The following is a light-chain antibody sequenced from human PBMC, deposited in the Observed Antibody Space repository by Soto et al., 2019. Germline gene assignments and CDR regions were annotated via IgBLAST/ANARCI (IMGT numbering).Light chain of an antibody. J-gene: IGLJ1*01. CDR2: VNSDGSH. Sequence: QLVLTQSPSASASLGASVKLTCTLSSGHSNYAIAWHQQQPEKGPRYLMKVNSDGSHRKGDGIPDRFSGSSSGAQRYLTSASLQSEDEADYDCQTWGTGIRVFGTGTKVTVL. V-gene: IGLV4-69*01. CDR3: QTWGTGIRV. CDR1: SGHSNYA.